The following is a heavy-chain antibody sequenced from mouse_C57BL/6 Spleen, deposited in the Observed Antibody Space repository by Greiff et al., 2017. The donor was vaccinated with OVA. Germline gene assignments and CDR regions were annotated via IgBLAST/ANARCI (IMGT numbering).Heavy chain of an antibody. CDR3: ARALITTVVATGFAY. CDR1: GYTFTSYW. V-gene: IGHV1-7*01. D-gene: IGHD1-1*01. Sequence: VMLVESGAELAKPGASVKLSCKASGYTFTSYWMHWVKQRPGQGLEWIGYINPSSGYTKYNQKFKDKATLTADKSSSTAYMQLSSLTYEDSAVYYCARALITTVVATGFAYWGQGTLVTVSA. J-gene: IGHJ3*01. CDR2: INPSSGYT.